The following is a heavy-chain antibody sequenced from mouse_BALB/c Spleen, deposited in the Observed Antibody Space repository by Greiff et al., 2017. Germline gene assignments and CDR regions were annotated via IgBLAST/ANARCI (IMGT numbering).Heavy chain of an antibody. J-gene: IGHJ1*01. CDR1: GYTFTDYN. V-gene: IGHV1S29*02. CDR3: ARRGYGSLWYFDV. D-gene: IGHD1-1*01. CDR2: IYPYNGGT. Sequence: EVQLQQSGPELVKPGASVKISCKASGYTFTDYNMHWVKQSHGKSLEWIGYIYPYNGGTGYNQKFKSKATLTVDNSSSTAYMELRSLTSEDSAVYYCARRGYGSLWYFDVWGAGTTVTVSS.